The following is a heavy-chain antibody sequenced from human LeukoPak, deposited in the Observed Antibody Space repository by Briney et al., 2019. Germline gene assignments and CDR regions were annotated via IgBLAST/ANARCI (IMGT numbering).Heavy chain of an antibody. CDR1: GFTFSSYW. CDR2: IQQDGGVT. Sequence: GGSLRLSCAASGFTFSSYWVSWVRQAPGKGLEWVAIIQQDGGVTDYVDSVKGRFTISRDNADNSLYLQMNSLRAEDTAVYFCVRDTSSIVGPRLDYWGPGTLVTVSS. CDR3: VRDTSSIVGPRLDY. V-gene: IGHV3-7*01. D-gene: IGHD1-26*01. J-gene: IGHJ4*02.